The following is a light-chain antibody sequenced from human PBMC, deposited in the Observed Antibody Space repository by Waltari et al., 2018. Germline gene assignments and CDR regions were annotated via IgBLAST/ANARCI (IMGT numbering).Light chain of an antibody. J-gene: IGKJ1*01. CDR3: QQYNSYSWT. V-gene: IGKV1-5*03. CDR1: QSISRW. Sequence: DIQMTQSPSTLSASVGDRVTITCRASQSISRWFAWYQQKPGKAPKLLIYEASSLESGVPSRFSGSGAGTEFTLTISSLQPDDFATYYCQQYNSYSWTFGQGTKVEIK. CDR2: EAS.